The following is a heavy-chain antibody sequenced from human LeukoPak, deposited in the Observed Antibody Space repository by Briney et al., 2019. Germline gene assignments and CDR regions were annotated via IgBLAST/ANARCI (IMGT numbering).Heavy chain of an antibody. Sequence: GGSLRLSCAASGFTFSSYSMNWVRQAPGKGLEWVSSISSSSSYIYYAGSVKGRFTISRDNAKNSLYLQMNSLRAEDTAVYYCARDRYCSSTSCYWGYGMDVWGQGTTVTVSS. V-gene: IGHV3-21*01. CDR1: GFTFSSYS. CDR3: ARDRYCSSTSCYWGYGMDV. J-gene: IGHJ6*02. CDR2: ISSSSSYI. D-gene: IGHD2-2*01.